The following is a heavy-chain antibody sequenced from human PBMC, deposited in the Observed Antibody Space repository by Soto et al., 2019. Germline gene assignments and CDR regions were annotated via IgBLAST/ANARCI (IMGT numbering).Heavy chain of an antibody. J-gene: IGHJ3*02. CDR2: IKQDGSEK. D-gene: IGHD3-22*01. CDR3: ARDRHYYDSSGPPPSGAFHI. Sequence: GGALRVSSAAPGFTFSSYWMSWVRQAPGKGLEWVANIKQDGSEKYYVDAVKGRFTISIDNAKNSLYLQMNSLRAEDTAVYYCARDRHYYDSSGPPPSGAFHIWGQGTTVPVSS. CDR1: GFTFSSYW. V-gene: IGHV3-7*03.